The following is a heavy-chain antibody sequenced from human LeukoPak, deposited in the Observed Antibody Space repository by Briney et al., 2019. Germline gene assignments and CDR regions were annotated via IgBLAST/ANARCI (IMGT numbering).Heavy chain of an antibody. CDR3: ARLYYYDSSGQDY. CDR2: ISSSGSTI. D-gene: IGHD3-22*01. V-gene: IGHV3-11*01. J-gene: IGHJ4*02. Sequence: WXXQAPGKGLEWVSYISSSGSTIYYADSVKGRFTISRDNAKNSLYLQMNSLRAEDTAVYYCARLYYYDSSGQDYWGQGTLVTVSS.